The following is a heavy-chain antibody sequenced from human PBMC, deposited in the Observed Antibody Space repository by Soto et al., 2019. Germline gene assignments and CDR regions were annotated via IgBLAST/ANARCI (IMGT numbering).Heavy chain of an antibody. V-gene: IGHV1-69*13. J-gene: IGHJ3*02. Sequence: SVKVSCKASLGTFGSYGISYVRPAPGQGLEWMRGIIPLFGTANYAQKLQGRGTITADESTRTAYEGLGSLVFGDTAVYYCARCSLVDTAKVTYAFYRGVQGTMDTVSS. CDR1: LGTFGSYG. CDR3: ARCSLVDTAKVTYAFYR. CDR2: IIPLFGTA. D-gene: IGHD5-18*01.